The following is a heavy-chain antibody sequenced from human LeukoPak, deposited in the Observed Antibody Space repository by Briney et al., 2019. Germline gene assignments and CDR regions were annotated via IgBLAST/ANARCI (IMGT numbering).Heavy chain of an antibody. V-gene: IGHV1-69*01. D-gene: IGHD5-24*01. CDR3: ARGRWLQFNGMDV. J-gene: IGHJ6*02. CDR2: IIPIFGTA. Sequence: AXXQGLEXMGGIIPIFGTANYAQKFQGRVTITADESTSTAYMELSSLRSEDTAVYYCARGRWLQFNGMDVWGQGTTVTVSS.